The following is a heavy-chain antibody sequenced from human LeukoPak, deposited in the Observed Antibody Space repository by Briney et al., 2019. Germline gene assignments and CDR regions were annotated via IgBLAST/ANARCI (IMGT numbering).Heavy chain of an antibody. V-gene: IGHV3-23*01. Sequence: PGGSLRLSCAASGXSFNNYALSWVRQAPGKGLEWVSSVSGSGADTYYADSVKGRFTISRDNSKNTLYLQMNTLRAEDTAVYYCANDYRSGSFHDFWGQGTLVTVSS. CDR2: VSGSGADT. J-gene: IGHJ4*02. CDR3: ANDYRSGSFHDF. D-gene: IGHD3-10*01. CDR1: GXSFNNYA.